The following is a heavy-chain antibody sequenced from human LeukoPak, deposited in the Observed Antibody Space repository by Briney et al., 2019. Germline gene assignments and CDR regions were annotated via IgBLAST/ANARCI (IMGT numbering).Heavy chain of an antibody. J-gene: IGHJ5*02. CDR3: AREVDCSSTSCYVLWFDH. Sequence: GGSLRLSCAASGFTFSSYSMNWVRQAPGKGLEWVSSISSSSSYIYYADSVKGRFTISRDNAKNSLYLQMNSPRADDTAVYYCAREVDCSSTSCYVLWFDHWGQGTLVTVSS. CDR2: ISSSSSYI. CDR1: GFTFSSYS. D-gene: IGHD2-2*01. V-gene: IGHV3-21*01.